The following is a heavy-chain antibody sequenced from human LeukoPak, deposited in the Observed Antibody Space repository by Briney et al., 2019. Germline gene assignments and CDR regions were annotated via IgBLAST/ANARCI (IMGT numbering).Heavy chain of an antibody. J-gene: IGHJ4*02. Sequence: GGSLRISCAASGFTFISYWMSWVRQAPGKGLEWVANIKQDGSEKYYVDSVKGRFTISRDNAKNSLYLQMNSLRVEDTAVYYCVKEGLDCWGQGTLVTVSS. CDR2: IKQDGSEK. CDR3: VKEGLDC. CDR1: GFTFISYW. V-gene: IGHV3-7*01.